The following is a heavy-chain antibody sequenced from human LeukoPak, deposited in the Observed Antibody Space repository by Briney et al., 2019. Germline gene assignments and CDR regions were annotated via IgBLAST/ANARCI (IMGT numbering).Heavy chain of an antibody. V-gene: IGHV4-59*01. Sequence: SETLSLTCTVSGGSISSYYWSWIRQPPGKGLEWIGYVYYSGSTNYNPSLKSRVTISIGTSKNQFSLKLSSVTAADTAVYYCARDNSAAAFDYWGQGTLVTVSS. CDR1: GGSISSYY. D-gene: IGHD2-2*01. CDR3: ARDNSAAAFDY. J-gene: IGHJ4*02. CDR2: VYYSGST.